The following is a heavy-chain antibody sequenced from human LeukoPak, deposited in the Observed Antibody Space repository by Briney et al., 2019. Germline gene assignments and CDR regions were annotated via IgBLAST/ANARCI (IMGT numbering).Heavy chain of an antibody. Sequence: PSETLSLTCAVYGGSFSGYYWSWIRRPPGKGLEWIGEINHSESTNYNPSLKSRVTISVDTSKNQFSLKLSSVTAADTAVYYCATCSRTRQKYYYYYYYMDVRGKGTTVTVSS. CDR2: INHSEST. V-gene: IGHV4-34*01. CDR3: ATCSRTRQKYYYYYYYMDV. D-gene: IGHD2-8*01. CDR1: GGSFSGYY. J-gene: IGHJ6*03.